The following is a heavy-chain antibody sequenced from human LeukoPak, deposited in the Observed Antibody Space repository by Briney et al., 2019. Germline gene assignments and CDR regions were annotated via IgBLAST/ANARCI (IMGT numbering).Heavy chain of an antibody. CDR1: GFTFDDYG. CDR2: INWNSGRP. CDR3: ARDQLRHDY. J-gene: IGHJ4*02. V-gene: IGHV3-20*04. Sequence: GGSLRLSCAASGFTFDDYGMSRVRQAPGKGLEWVSGINWNSGRPGYADSVKGRFTISRDNAKNSLYLQMNSLRAEDTALYYCARDQLRHDYWGQGTLVTVSS. D-gene: IGHD2-2*01.